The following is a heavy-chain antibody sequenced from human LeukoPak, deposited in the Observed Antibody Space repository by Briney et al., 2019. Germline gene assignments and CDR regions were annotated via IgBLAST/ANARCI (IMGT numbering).Heavy chain of an antibody. J-gene: IGHJ6*03. CDR2: IYPGDSDT. D-gene: IGHD3-3*01. CDR3: ARQGRFLEWLLTPANYYYYMGV. Sequence: GESLNISCKGSGYSFTSYWIGWVRQMPGKGLEWMGIIYPGDSDTRYSPSFQGQVTISADKSISTAYLQWSSLKASDTAMYYCARQGRFLEWLLTPANYYYYMGVWGKGTTVTVSS. CDR1: GYSFTSYW. V-gene: IGHV5-51*01.